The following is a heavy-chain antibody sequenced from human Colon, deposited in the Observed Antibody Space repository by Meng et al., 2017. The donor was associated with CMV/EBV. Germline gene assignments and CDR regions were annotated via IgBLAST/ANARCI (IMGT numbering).Heavy chain of an antibody. J-gene: IGHJ4*02. V-gene: IGHV4-4*02. CDR2: IYHSGST. CDR1: GGSVSSSNW. Sequence: SETLSLTCAVSGGSVSSSNWWTWVRQTPGKGLEWIGEIYHSGSTKYNPSLKSRVTISVDKSKDQFSLNLSSVTAADTAPYYCAKGVSNDFWSGYYRGFDSWGQGTLVTVSS. CDR3: AKGVSNDFWSGYYRGFDS. D-gene: IGHD3-3*01.